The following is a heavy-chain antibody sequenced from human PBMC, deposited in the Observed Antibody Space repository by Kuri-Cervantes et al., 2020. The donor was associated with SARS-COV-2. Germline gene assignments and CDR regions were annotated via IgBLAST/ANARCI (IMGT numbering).Heavy chain of an antibody. J-gene: IGHJ4*02. Sequence: GGSLRLSCAASGFTVSSNYMSWVRQAPGKGLEWVSIIYGGGSTYYADSVKGRFTISRDNSKNTLYLQMNSLRAEDTAVYYCARGYEARYSSSWYLDYWGRGTLVTVSS. CDR2: IYGGGST. V-gene: IGHV3-53*01. D-gene: IGHD6-13*01. CDR3: ARGYEARYSSSWYLDY. CDR1: GFTVSSNY.